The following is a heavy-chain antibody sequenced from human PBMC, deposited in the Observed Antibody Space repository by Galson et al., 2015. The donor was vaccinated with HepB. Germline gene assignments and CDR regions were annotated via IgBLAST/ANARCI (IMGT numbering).Heavy chain of an antibody. J-gene: IGHJ4*02. CDR3: AKDMADGVVYSSDYYYPTGFHY. V-gene: IGHV3-9*01. Sequence: SLRLSCAASGFTFNDYAMHWVRQAPGKGLEWVSGISWNSGSIGYADSVKGRFTISRDNARNSLYLQINSLRAEDTALYYCAKDMADGVVYSSDYYYPTGFHYWGQGTLVTVSS. D-gene: IGHD3-22*01. CDR1: GFTFNDYA. CDR2: ISWNSGSI.